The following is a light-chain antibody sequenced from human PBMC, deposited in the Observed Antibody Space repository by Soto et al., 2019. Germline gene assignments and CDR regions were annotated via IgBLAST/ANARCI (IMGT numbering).Light chain of an antibody. CDR2: GAS. CDR1: QSVSYY. Sequence: IVFTQSPGTLSLSPGERATLSCRASQSVSYYLDWYQQKNGQAPGLLIYGASSRATGIPERLSASGYGTDFTRTISRMETEDFAVYYCQQYSTSTLTFGHGTKVDIK. J-gene: IGKJ1*01. V-gene: IGKV3-20*01. CDR3: QQYSTSTLT.